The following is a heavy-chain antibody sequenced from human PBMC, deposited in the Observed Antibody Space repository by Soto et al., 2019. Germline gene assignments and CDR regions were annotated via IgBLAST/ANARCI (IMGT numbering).Heavy chain of an antibody. CDR3: ARRPNVSSYRGNWFDP. Sequence: SEPLYLTCAVYGGSFSGYYWSWIRQPPGKGLEWIGEINHSGSTNYNPSLKSRVTISVDTSKNQFSLKLSSVTAADTAVYYCARRPNVSSYRGNWFDPWGQGTLVTV. CDR2: INHSGST. D-gene: IGHD3-22*01. CDR1: GGSFSGYY. J-gene: IGHJ5*02. V-gene: IGHV4-34*01.